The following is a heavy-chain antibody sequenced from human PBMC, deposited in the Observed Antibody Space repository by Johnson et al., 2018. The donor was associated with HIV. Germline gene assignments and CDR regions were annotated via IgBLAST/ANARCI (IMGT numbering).Heavy chain of an antibody. V-gene: IGHV3-7*01. J-gene: IGHJ3*02. CDR3: ARERWSTYYGAFDI. Sequence: EVQLVESGGGLVQPGGSLRLSCAASGFTFSTFWMSWVRQAPGKGLEWVANIKQDGSDKNYVDSVKGRFTISRDNAKNSLYLQMNSLRAEDTAVYYCARERWSTYYGAFDIWGQGTMVTVSS. CDR2: IKQDGSDK. D-gene: IGHD3-3*01. CDR1: GFTFSTFW.